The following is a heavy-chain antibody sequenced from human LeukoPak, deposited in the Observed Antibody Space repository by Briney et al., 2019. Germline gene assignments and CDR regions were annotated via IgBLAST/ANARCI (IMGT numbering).Heavy chain of an antibody. V-gene: IGHV1-18*01. D-gene: IGHD6-13*01. CDR1: GYSFTNYG. Sequence: ASVKVSCKASGYSFTNYGISWVRQAPGQGLEWMGWISAYNGNTNYAQKFQGRVTMTRDTSISTAYMELSSLRSDDTAVYYCARDSEAAAGLSFDHWGQGTLVTVSS. J-gene: IGHJ4*02. CDR2: ISAYNGNT. CDR3: ARDSEAAAGLSFDH.